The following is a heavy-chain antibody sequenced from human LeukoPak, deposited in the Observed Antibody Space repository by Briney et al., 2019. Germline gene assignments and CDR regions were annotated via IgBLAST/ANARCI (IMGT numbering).Heavy chain of an antibody. J-gene: IGHJ3*02. CDR1: GFTFTKFW. CDR3: ATGPYAAFEM. D-gene: IGHD2-2*01. Sequence: PGGSLRLSCAASGFTFTKFWMHWVRQAPGRGLVWVSRVKGDGSSTLYADSVRGRFTISRDNAKNTLYLQINSLRADDTALYYCATGPYAAFEMWGQGTMVTVSS. V-gene: IGHV3-74*01. CDR2: VKGDGSST.